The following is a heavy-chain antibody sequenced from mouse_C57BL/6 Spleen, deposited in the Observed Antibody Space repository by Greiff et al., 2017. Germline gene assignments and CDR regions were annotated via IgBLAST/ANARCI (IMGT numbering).Heavy chain of an antibody. J-gene: IGHJ3*01. D-gene: IGHD5-5*01. CDR1: GYTFTDYY. CDR2: INPNNGGT. V-gene: IGHV1-26*01. CDR3: AYPSWIAS. Sequence: EVQLQQSGPELVKPGASVKISCKASGYTFTDYYMNWVKQSHGRSLEWIGDINPNNGGTSYNQKFKGKATLTVDKSSSTAYMELRSLTSEDSAVYYCAYPSWIASWGQGTLVTVSA.